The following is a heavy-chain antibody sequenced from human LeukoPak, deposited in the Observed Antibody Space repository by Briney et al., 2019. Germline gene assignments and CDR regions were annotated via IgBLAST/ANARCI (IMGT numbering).Heavy chain of an antibody. D-gene: IGHD1-26*01. CDR3: ARYSGSYYYPPAWDL. J-gene: IGHJ4*02. CDR2: TSTSGGSA. V-gene: IGHV3-23*01. CDR1: VFTFSNNA. Sequence: GGSLRLSCAASVFTFSNNAMSWVRQAPGKGLEWVSATSTSGGSAYYADSVKGRFTISRDNSKNTLYLQTDSLRADDTAVYYCARYSGSYYYPPAWDLWGQGTLVTVSS.